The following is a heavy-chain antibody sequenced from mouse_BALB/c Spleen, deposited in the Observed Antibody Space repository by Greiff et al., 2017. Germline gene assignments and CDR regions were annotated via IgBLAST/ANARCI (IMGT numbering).Heavy chain of an antibody. CDR2: INSNGGST. J-gene: IGHJ2*01. D-gene: IGHD1-2*01. CDR3: ARDGITGYYFDY. Sequence: EVKLVESGGGLVQPGGSLKLSCAASGFTFSSYGMSWVRQTPDKRLELVATINSNGGSTYYPDSVNGRFTSSRDNAKNTLYLQMSSLKSEDTAMYYCARDGITGYYFDYWGQGTTLTVSS. V-gene: IGHV5-6-3*01. CDR1: GFTFSSYG.